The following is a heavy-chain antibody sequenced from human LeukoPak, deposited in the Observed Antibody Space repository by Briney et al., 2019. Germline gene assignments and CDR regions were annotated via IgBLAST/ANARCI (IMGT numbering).Heavy chain of an antibody. V-gene: IGHV4-59*01. D-gene: IGHD6-19*01. Sequence: SETLSLTCTVSGGSISSYYWSWIRQPPGKGLEWIGYIYYSGSTNYNPSLKSRVTISVDTSKNQFSLELSSVTAADTAVYYCASHTSGWRPRFDYWGQGTLVTVSS. J-gene: IGHJ4*02. CDR1: GGSISSYY. CDR3: ASHTSGWRPRFDY. CDR2: IYYSGST.